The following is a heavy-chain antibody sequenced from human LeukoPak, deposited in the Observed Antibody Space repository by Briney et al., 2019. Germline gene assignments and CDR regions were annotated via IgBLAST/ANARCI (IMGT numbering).Heavy chain of an antibody. D-gene: IGHD3-22*01. CDR1: GFTVSNYY. CDR2: IYSGGDT. Sequence: GGSLRLSCAASGFTVSNYYMSWVRQAPGKGLEWVSVIYSGGDTYYADSVKGRFTISRDNSKNTLYLQMNSLRPEDTAVYYCARDLKYYDSSGFDYWGQGTLVTVSS. J-gene: IGHJ4*02. CDR3: ARDLKYYDSSGFDY. V-gene: IGHV3-66*01.